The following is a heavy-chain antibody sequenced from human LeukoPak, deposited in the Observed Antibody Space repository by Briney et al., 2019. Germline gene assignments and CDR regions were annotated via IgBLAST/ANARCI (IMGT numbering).Heavy chain of an antibody. CDR2: IRYDGSNK. CDR1: GFTFSTYW. D-gene: IGHD2-2*01. V-gene: IGHV3-30*02. CDR3: AREFSTSFYYFDY. Sequence: GGSLRLSCATSGFTFSTYWMSWVRQAPGKGLEWVAFIRYDGSNKYYADSVKGRFTISRDNSKNTLYLQINSLRAGDTAVYYCAREFSTSFYYFDYWGQGTLATVSS. J-gene: IGHJ4*02.